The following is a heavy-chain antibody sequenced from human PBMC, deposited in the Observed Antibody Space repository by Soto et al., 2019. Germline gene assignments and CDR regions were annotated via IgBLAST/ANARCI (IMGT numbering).Heavy chain of an antibody. CDR2: ISGSGGGT. J-gene: IGHJ4*02. D-gene: IGHD6-13*01. CDR1: GFTFSSYA. Sequence: EVQLLESGGGLVQPGGSLRLSCAASGFTFSSYAMSWVRQAPGKGLEWVSLISGSGGGTYYADSVKGRFTISRDNSTNTLYLQMTRLRAEDTAVYYCAKHAAAAAPAYWGQGTLVTVSS. CDR3: AKHAAAAAPAY. V-gene: IGHV3-23*01.